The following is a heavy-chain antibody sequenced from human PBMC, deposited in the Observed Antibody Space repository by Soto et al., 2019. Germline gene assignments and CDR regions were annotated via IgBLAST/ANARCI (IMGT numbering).Heavy chain of an antibody. Sequence: QVQLVESGGGVVQPGRSLRLSCAASGFTFSSYGMHWVRQAPGKGLEWVAVIWYDGSNKYYADSVKGRFTISRDKSKNTLYLQRNRLRAEDTAVYYWVRDWGGGCNPYFAYWGQGTMVTVSS. J-gene: IGHJ4*02. CDR3: VRDWGGGCNPYFAY. CDR2: IWYDGSNK. V-gene: IGHV3-33*01. D-gene: IGHD6-19*01. CDR1: GFTFSSYG.